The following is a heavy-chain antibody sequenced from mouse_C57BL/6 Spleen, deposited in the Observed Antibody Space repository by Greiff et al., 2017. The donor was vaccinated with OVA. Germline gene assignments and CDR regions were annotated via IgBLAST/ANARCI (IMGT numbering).Heavy chain of an antibody. CDR2: IDPEDGDT. Sequence: EVQLQQSGAELVRPGASVKLSCTASGFNIKDYYMHWVKQRPEQGLEWIGRIDPEDGDTEYAPKFQGKATMTADTSSNTAYLQLSSLTSEDTAVYYCTTGITTVNYYLDYWGQGTTLTVSS. D-gene: IGHD1-1*01. CDR1: GFNIKDYY. CDR3: TTGITTVNYYLDY. J-gene: IGHJ2*01. V-gene: IGHV14-1*01.